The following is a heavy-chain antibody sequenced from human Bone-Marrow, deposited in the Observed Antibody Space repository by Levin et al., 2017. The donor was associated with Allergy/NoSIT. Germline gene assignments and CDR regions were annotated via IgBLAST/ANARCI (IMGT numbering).Heavy chain of an antibody. D-gene: IGHD6-19*01. Sequence: SETLSLTCTVSGGSISSPYWSWIRQPPGKGLEYIGYAHNSGSTNYNPSLKSRVTISVDTSKNQFSLRLSSVTAADTAVYYCAKIRGEWLLDSWGQGTLVIVSS. CDR1: GGSISSPY. CDR3: AKIRGEWLLDS. V-gene: IGHV4-59*11. CDR2: AHNSGST. J-gene: IGHJ4*02.